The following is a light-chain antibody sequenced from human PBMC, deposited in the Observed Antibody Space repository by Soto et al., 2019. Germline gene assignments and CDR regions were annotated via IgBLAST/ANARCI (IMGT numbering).Light chain of an antibody. CDR1: QDISNY. CDR2: DAS. CDR3: QQYHNLPLT. J-gene: IGKJ4*01. V-gene: IGKV1-33*01. Sequence: IQMTQSPSSLSASVGDIVTISYQASQDISNYLNWYQQKPGKAPKLLIYDASNLETGVPSRFSGSGAGTDFTFSITSLQPEDVATYYCQQYHNLPLTCGGGTKGDIK.